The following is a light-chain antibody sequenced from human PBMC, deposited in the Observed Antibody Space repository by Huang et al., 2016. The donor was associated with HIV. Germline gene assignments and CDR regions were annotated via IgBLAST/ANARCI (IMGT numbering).Light chain of an antibody. CDR1: QNINSV. Sequence: DIQLTQSPSSLSASVGYRVTITCRASQNINSVLNWYKQTPGKAPNLLIYASSSLQSWVPSRFSCSGSGTDFTLTISGLQPVDLGTYYCQQSYNTSWTFGQGTTVEIK. CDR2: ASS. V-gene: IGKV1-39*01. CDR3: QQSYNTSWT. J-gene: IGKJ1*01.